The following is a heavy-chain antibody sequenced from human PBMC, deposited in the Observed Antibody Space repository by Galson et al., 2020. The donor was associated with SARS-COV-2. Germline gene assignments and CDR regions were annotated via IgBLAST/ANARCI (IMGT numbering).Heavy chain of an antibody. V-gene: IGHV1-24*01. D-gene: IGHD3-22*01. Sequence: ASVKVSCKVSGYTLTELSMHWVRQAPGKGLEWMGGFDPEDGETIYAQKFQGRVTMTEDTSTDTAYMELSSLRSEDTAVYYCATMWAYYDSSGYYGYWGQGTLVTGSS. CDR1: GYTLTELS. CDR3: ATMWAYYDSSGYYGY. CDR2: FDPEDGET. J-gene: IGHJ4*02.